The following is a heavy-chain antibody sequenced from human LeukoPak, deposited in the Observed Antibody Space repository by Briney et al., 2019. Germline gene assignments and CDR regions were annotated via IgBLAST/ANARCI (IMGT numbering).Heavy chain of an antibody. CDR1: GYTFTSYY. Sequence: ASVKVSCKASGYTFTSYYMHWVRQAPGQGLEWMGIINPSGGSTSYAQKFQGRVTMTRDMSTSTVYMELSSLRSEDTAVYFCVSEGSGYNLWGYWGQGTLVTVSS. D-gene: IGHD5-24*01. CDR3: VSEGSGYNLWGY. V-gene: IGHV1-46*01. J-gene: IGHJ4*01. CDR2: INPSGGST.